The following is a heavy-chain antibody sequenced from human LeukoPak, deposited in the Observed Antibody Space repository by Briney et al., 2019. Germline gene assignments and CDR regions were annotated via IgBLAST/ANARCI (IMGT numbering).Heavy chain of an antibody. J-gene: IGHJ4*02. V-gene: IGHV1-69*13. D-gene: IGHD3-22*01. CDR3: ARESTDYYDSSGYSYGPVY. Sequence: SVKVSCKASGGTFSSYAISWVRQAPGQGLEWMGGIIPIFGTANYAQKFQGRVTITADESTSTAYVELSNLRSEDTAVYYCARESTDYYDSSGYSYGPVYWGQGTLVTVSS. CDR2: IIPIFGTA. CDR1: GGTFSSYA.